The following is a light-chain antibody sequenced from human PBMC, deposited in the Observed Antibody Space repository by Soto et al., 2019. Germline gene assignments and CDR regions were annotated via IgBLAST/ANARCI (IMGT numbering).Light chain of an antibody. CDR2: KAS. CDR1: QSISAW. J-gene: IGKJ1*01. V-gene: IGKV1-5*03. CDR3: QQYNDYSWT. Sequence: DIQITQSPSTLSASVGDRVSINCRASQSISAWLAWYQQKPGKAPRLLIYKASTLEIGVPSRFSGSGSGTEFTLTISSLQPDDVAIYYCQQYNDYSWTFGQGTRWIS.